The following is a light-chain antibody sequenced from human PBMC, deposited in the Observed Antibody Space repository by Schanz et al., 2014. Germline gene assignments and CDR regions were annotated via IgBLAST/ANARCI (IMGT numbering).Light chain of an antibody. Sequence: QLVLTQSPSASASLGASVKLTCTLSSGHSSYAIAWHQQQPEKGPRYLMKLNSDGSHSKGDGIPDRFSGSSSGAERYLTISSLQSEDEADYYCQTWVTGIRWVFGGGTKLTVL. CDR1: SGHSSYA. J-gene: IGLJ3*02. CDR2: LNSDGSH. CDR3: QTWVTGIRWV. V-gene: IGLV4-69*01.